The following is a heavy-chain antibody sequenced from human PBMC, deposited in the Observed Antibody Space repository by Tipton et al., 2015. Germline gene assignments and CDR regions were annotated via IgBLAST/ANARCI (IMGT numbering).Heavy chain of an antibody. Sequence: QLVQSGPEVKKPGASVKVSCTASGYTFTTYGISWVRQAPGQGLEWMGWISAYNGQTIYSQKFQGRVIMTRDTFKRTAYMELRSLRFDDMAVYFCAREQGSTNYYFDKWGQGTLVTVSS. J-gene: IGHJ4*02. CDR1: GYTFTTYG. D-gene: IGHD1-1*01. CDR3: AREQGSTNYYFDK. V-gene: IGHV1-18*03. CDR2: ISAYNGQT.